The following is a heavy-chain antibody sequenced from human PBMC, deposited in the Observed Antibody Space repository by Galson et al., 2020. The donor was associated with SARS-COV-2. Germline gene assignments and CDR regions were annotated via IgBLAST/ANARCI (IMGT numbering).Heavy chain of an antibody. CDR3: AKDIVATITWGDFDY. CDR1: GFTFSSYG. J-gene: IGHJ4*02. D-gene: IGHD5-12*01. V-gene: IGHV3-30*18. CDR2: ISYDGSNK. Sequence: GESLKISCAASGFTFSSYGMHWVRQAPGTGLEWVAVISYDGSNKYYADSVKGRFTISRDNSKNTLYLQMNSLRAEDTAVYYCAKDIVATITWGDFDYWGQGTLVTVSS.